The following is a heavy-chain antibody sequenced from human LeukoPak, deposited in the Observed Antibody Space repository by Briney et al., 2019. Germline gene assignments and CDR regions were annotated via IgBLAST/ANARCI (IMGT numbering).Heavy chain of an antibody. V-gene: IGHV4-38-2*02. CDR3: ARGGDSSGWYGRHWFDP. CDR2: IYHSGST. Sequence: SETLSLTCTVSGYSISSGYYWGWIRQPPGKGLEWIGSIYHSGSTYYNPSLKSRVTISVDTSKNQFSLKLSSVTAADTAVYYCARGGDSSGWYGRHWFDPWGQGTLVTVSS. CDR1: GYSISSGYY. D-gene: IGHD6-19*01. J-gene: IGHJ5*02.